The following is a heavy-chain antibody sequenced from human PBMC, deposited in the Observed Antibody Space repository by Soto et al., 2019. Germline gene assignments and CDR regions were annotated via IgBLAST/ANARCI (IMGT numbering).Heavy chain of an antibody. CDR1: GFTFSSYA. V-gene: IGHV3-23*01. D-gene: IGHD2-15*01. J-gene: IGHJ4*02. CDR3: EKSRGAGGHFDY. Sequence: PGGSLRLSCAASGFTFSSYAMGWVRQGPGKGLEWVAVVSIGGSTHYADSVRGRFTISRDNSKNTLSPQMNSLTAEDKAVYFCEKSRGAGGHFDYWGQGALVTVSS. CDR2: VSIGGST.